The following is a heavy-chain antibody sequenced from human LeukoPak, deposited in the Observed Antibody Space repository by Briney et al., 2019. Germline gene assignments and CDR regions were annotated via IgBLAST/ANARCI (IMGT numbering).Heavy chain of an antibody. CDR3: AADRDPSGWYGY. CDR1: GFTFTSSA. Sequence: GTSVKVSCKASGFTFTSSAVQWVRQARGQRLEWIGWIVVGSGNTNYAQKFQEGVTITRDMSTSTAYMELSSLRSEDTAVYYCAADRDPSGWYGYWGQGTLVTVSS. J-gene: IGHJ4*02. D-gene: IGHD6-19*01. V-gene: IGHV1-58*01. CDR2: IVVGSGNT.